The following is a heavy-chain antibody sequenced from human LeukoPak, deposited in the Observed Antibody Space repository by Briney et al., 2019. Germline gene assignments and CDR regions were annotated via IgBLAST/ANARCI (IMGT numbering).Heavy chain of an antibody. Sequence: ASVRVSCKASGYTFPNYGINWVRQGSGQGLEWMGWMNPNIGNTGSARKFQGRVTMTSNTSISTAYMELSSLRSEDTAVYYCARGLRREQQLWRAFDYWGQGTPVTASS. D-gene: IGHD6-13*01. V-gene: IGHV1-8*01. CDR3: ARGLRREQQLWRAFDY. CDR1: GYTFPNYG. CDR2: MNPNIGNT. J-gene: IGHJ4*02.